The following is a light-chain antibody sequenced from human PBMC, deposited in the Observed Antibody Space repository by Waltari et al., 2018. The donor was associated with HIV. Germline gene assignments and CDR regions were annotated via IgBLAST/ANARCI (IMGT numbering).Light chain of an antibody. CDR3: NSYTTSSTLHVV. CDR1: SRDVGGYNY. J-gene: IGLJ2*01. CDR2: DVR. V-gene: IGLV2-14*03. Sequence: QSALTQPASVSGSPGQSITISCTGHSRDVGGYNYVSWYQHHPGKAPKLMIYDVRNRPSGVSNRFSGSKSGNTASLTISGLQAEDEADYYCNSYTTSSTLHVVFGGGTKLTVL.